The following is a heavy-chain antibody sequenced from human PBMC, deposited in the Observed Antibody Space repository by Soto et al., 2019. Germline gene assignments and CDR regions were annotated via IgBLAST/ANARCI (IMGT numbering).Heavy chain of an antibody. CDR3: ARGSDYIWGSYRLDAFDI. Sequence: GGSLRLSCAAPGFPVSSNYMSWGPPAPGEGLEWVSVIYSGGSTYYADSVKGRFTISRDNSKNTLYLQMNSLRAEDTAVYYCARGSDYIWGSYRLDAFDIWGQGTMVTVSS. D-gene: IGHD3-16*02. CDR2: IYSGGST. J-gene: IGHJ3*02. V-gene: IGHV3-66*01. CDR1: GFPVSSNY.